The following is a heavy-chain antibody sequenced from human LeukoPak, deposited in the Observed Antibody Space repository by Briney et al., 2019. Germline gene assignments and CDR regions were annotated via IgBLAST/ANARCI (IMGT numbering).Heavy chain of an antibody. J-gene: IGHJ4*02. D-gene: IGHD6-19*01. Sequence: GGSLRLSCAASGFTFSSYNMKWVRQAPGKGLEWVSSITVSSRDIYYADSVKGRFTISRDNAKNSLYLQMNSLRAEDTAVYYCARHSISLSSGWLEWGQGTLVTVSS. V-gene: IGHV3-21*04. CDR2: ITVSSRDI. CDR1: GFTFSSYN. CDR3: ARHSISLSSGWLE.